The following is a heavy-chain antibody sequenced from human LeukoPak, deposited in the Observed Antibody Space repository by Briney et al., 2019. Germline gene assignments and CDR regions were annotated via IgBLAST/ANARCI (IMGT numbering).Heavy chain of an antibody. D-gene: IGHD6-6*01. J-gene: IGHJ4*02. Sequence: SETLSLTCTVSGGSISSYYWSWIRQPPGKGLEWLGYIYYSGSTNYNPSLKSRVTISVDTSKSQFSLKLSSVTAADTAVYYCARHELGSSKFFDYWGQGTLVTVSS. CDR2: IYYSGST. CDR3: ARHELGSSKFFDY. CDR1: GGSISSYY. V-gene: IGHV4-59*08.